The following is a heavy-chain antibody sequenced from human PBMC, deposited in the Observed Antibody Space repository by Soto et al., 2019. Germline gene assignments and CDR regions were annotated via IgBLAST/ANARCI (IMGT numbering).Heavy chain of an antibody. Sequence: QVQLVQSGAEVTKPGASVKVSCKASGYTFTAYYMHWVRQAPGQGLEWMGWINPNSGGTYHAQNFQGRVTKTRDTATTTAYMELASLRSDDTAVYYCARGGGRGYNELDPWGHGTLVIVSS. CDR3: ARGGGRGYNELDP. CDR1: GYTFTAYY. J-gene: IGHJ5*02. V-gene: IGHV1-2*02. D-gene: IGHD5-12*01. CDR2: INPNSGGT.